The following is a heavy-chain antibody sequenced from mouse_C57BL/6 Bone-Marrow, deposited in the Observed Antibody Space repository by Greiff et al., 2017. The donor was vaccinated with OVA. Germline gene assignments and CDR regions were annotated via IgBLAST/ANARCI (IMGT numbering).Heavy chain of an antibody. D-gene: IGHD2-2*01. CDR1: GFSLTSYG. CDR3: AYLLWLRRGFAY. CDR2: IWRGGST. J-gene: IGHJ3*01. Sequence: QVQLQQSGPGLVQPSQSLSITCTVSGFSLTSYGVHWVLQSPGKGLEWLGVIWRGGSTDYNAAFMSRLSITKDNSKNQVFFKMNSLQADDTAIYYCAYLLWLRRGFAYWGQGTLVTVSA. V-gene: IGHV2-5*01.